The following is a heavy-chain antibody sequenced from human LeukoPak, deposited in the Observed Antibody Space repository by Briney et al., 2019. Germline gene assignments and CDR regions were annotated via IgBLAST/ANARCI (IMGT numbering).Heavy chain of an antibody. CDR1: GYRFITFG. D-gene: IGHD2-2*01. J-gene: IGHJ4*02. CDR2: IIPILGIA. Sequence: AASVKVSCKTSGYRFITFGINWVRQAPGQGLEWMGRIIPILGIANYAQKFQGRVTITADKSTSTAYMELSSLRSEDTAVYYCARVRPHCSSTSCLDYWGQGTLVTVSS. CDR3: ARVRPHCSSTSCLDY. V-gene: IGHV1-69*04.